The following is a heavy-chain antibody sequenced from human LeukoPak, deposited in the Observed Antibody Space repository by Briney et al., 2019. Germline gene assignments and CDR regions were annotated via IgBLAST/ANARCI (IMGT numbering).Heavy chain of an antibody. CDR2: INPNSGGT. J-gene: IGHJ4*02. Sequence: GASVKVSCKASGYTFTGYYMHWVRQAPGQGLAWMGWINPNSGGTNYAQKFQGRVTMTRDTSISTAYMELSRLRSDDTAVYYCARGLRFLEWLLSSLYYFDYWGQGTLVTVSS. D-gene: IGHD3-3*01. CDR1: GYTFTGYY. CDR3: ARGLRFLEWLLSSLYYFDY. V-gene: IGHV1-2*02.